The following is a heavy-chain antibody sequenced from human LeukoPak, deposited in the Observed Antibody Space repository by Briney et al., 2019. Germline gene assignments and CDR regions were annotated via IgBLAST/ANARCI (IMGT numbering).Heavy chain of an antibody. V-gene: IGHV3-30*03. CDR1: GFTFTNYG. J-gene: IGHJ4*02. CDR3: ASPSRGGWSHPQDY. CDR2: MSHAGSFK. Sequence: PGRSLRLSCAASGFTFTNYGFHWVRQAPGKGLEWVAAMSHAGSFKYYGDSVNGRFTISRDNSKNTLYLQMNSLRAEDTAVYYCASPSRGGWSHPQDYWGQGTLVTVSS. D-gene: IGHD6-19*01.